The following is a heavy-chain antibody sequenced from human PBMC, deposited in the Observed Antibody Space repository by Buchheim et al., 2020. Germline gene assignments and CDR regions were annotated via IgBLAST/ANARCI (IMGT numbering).Heavy chain of an antibody. CDR3: ARDVGDVRYFDWTYAFDI. CDR2: INSDGSST. V-gene: IGHV3-74*01. D-gene: IGHD3-9*01. J-gene: IGHJ3*02. Sequence: EVQLVESGGGLVQPGGSLRLSCAASGFTFSSYWMHWVRQAPGKGLVWVSRINSDGSSTSYADSVKGRFTSSRDNAKKTLYLQMNSLRAEDTAVYYCARDVGDVRYFDWTYAFDIWGQGT. CDR1: GFTFSSYW.